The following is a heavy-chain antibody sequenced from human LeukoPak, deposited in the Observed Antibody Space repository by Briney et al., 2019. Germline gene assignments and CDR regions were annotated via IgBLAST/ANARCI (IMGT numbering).Heavy chain of an antibody. J-gene: IGHJ3*02. CDR3: AKSTAMVTWGSFDI. V-gene: IGHV3-43*01. Sequence: GGSLRLSCAASGFTFDDYTMNWVRQGPGKGLEWVSLITWDGGTTYYADSVKGRFTISRNNSKNSLYLQMHSLGTEDTALYYCAKSTAMVTWGSFDIWGQGTMTVSS. CDR1: GFTFDDYT. D-gene: IGHD5-18*01. CDR2: ITWDGGTT.